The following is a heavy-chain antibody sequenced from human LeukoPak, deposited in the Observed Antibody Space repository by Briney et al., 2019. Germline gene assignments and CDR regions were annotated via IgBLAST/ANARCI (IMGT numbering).Heavy chain of an antibody. V-gene: IGHV1-18*01. CDR2: ISVHNGNT. J-gene: IGHJ5*02. D-gene: IGHD4-23*01. Sequence: ASVKVSCKASSDEFNTYGISWVRQAPGQGLEWMGWISVHNGNTKYTRKLQGRVTMTTDTSTTTAYMELRSLRSDDTAVYYCATSGNGNWFDPWGQGTLVTVSS. CDR3: ATSGNGNWFDP. CDR1: SDEFNTYG.